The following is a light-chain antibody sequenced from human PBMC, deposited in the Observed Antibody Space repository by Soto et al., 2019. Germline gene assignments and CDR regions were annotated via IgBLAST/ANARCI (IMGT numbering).Light chain of an antibody. CDR3: CSYAGSFTWV. CDR2: DVT. V-gene: IGLV2-11*01. Sequence: QSALTQPASVSGSPGQSITISCSGTSNDVGGYDYVSWYQQHPGKAPKLVIYDVTLRPSGVPDRFSGSKSGNTASLTISGLQAEDEADYYCCSYAGSFTWVFGGGTKLTVL. J-gene: IGLJ3*02. CDR1: SNDVGGYDY.